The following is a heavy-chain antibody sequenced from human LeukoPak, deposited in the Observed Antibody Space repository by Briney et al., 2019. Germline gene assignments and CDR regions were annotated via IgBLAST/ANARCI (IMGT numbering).Heavy chain of an antibody. CDR2: ISSSSSTI. V-gene: IGHV3-48*01. CDR3: ALDYDFWSGYYLPDNWFDP. D-gene: IGHD3-3*01. J-gene: IGHJ5*02. Sequence: GGSLRLSCAASGFTFSSYSMNWVRQAPGKGLEWVSYISSSSSTIYYADSVKGRFTISRDNAKNSLYLQMNSLRAEDTAVYYCALDYDFWSGYYLPDNWFDPWGQGTLVTVSS. CDR1: GFTFSSYS.